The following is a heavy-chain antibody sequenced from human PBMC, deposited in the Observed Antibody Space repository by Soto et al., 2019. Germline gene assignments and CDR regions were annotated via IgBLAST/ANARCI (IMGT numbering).Heavy chain of an antibody. CDR1: GYTFTSYH. D-gene: IGHD3-22*01. J-gene: IGHJ5*02. V-gene: IGHV1-18*04. CDR2: ISAYNGNT. CDR3: ARDDSGDYHLDP. Sequence: GASVKVSCKASGYTFTSYHIRWGRPAPGQRLEWMGWISAYNGNTNYAQKLQGRVTMTTXTXXSXXXMXLXXLRXDXTAVYYCARDDSGDYHLDPWGQGTLVTVSS.